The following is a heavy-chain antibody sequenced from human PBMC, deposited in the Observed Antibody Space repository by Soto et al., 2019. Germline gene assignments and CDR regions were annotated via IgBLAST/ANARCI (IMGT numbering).Heavy chain of an antibody. CDR3: TRDLDYGGNSDTFDI. D-gene: IGHD4-17*01. CDR1: GHSFTTYW. CDR2: IYPGDSRT. V-gene: IGHV5-51*03. Sequence: EAQLVQSGAEVKKPGESLKISCEDSGHSFTTYWIAWVRQMPGKGLEWMGIIYPGDSRTTYSPSFQGQVIISADKSISTAYLQWSRLKASDTAMYYCTRDLDYGGNSDTFDIWGQGTMVIVSS. J-gene: IGHJ3*02.